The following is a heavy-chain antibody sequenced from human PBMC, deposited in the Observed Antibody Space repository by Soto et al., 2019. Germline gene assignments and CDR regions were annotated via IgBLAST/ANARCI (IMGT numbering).Heavy chain of an antibody. CDR2: ISSSGSTI. V-gene: IGHV3-48*03. CDR1: GFTFSSYE. Sequence: PGGSLRLSCAASGFTFSSYEMNWVRQAPGKGLEWVSHISSSGSTIYYADSVKGRFTISRDNAKNSLYLQMNSLRAEDTAVYYCARANYGSGSYYDAFDIWGQGTMVTVSS. D-gene: IGHD3-10*01. J-gene: IGHJ3*02. CDR3: ARANYGSGSYYDAFDI.